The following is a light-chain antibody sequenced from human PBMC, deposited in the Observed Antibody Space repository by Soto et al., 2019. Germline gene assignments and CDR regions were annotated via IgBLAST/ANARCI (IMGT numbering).Light chain of an antibody. CDR1: SSNIGSNY. V-gene: IGLV1-47*01. J-gene: IGLJ3*02. CDR2: RNN. Sequence: QSVLTQPPSASGTPGQRVTISCSGSSSNIGSNYVYWYQQLPGTAPKLLIYRNNQRPSGVPGRFSGSKSGTSASLAISGLRSEDEADYYCAAWDDSLSGVFGGGTQLTVL. CDR3: AAWDDSLSGV.